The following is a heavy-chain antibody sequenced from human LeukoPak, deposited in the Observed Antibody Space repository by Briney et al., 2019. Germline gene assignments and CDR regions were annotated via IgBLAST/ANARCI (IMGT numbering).Heavy chain of an antibody. CDR2: INPNSGGT. CDR1: GYTFTGYY. CDR3: ARAKRPQVVVAAPAGY. Sequence: ASVKVPCKASGYTFTGYYMHWVRQAPGQGLEWMGWINPNSGGTNYAQKFQGRVTMTRDTSISTAYMELSRLRSDDTAVYYCARAKRPQVVVAAPAGYWGQGTLVTVSS. D-gene: IGHD2-15*01. V-gene: IGHV1-2*02. J-gene: IGHJ4*02.